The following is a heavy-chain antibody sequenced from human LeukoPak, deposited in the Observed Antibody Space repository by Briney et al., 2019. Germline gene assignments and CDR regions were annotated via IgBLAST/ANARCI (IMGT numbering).Heavy chain of an antibody. V-gene: IGHV3-21*01. D-gene: IGHD1-7*01. CDR1: GFTFGTHS. CDR2: ISSSSSYI. J-gene: IGHJ3*02. CDR3: ARDVGLELRRGYAFDI. Sequence: PGGSLRLSCLASGFTFGTHSMSWVRQGPGKALEWLSAISSSSSYIYYADSVKGRFTISRDNAKNSLYLQMNSLRAEDTAVYYCARDVGLELRRGYAFDIWGQGTMVTVSS.